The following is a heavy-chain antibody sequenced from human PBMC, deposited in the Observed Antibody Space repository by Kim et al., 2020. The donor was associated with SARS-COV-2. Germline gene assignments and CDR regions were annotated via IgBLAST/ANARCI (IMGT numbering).Heavy chain of an antibody. CDR2: ISYDGSNK. CDR1: GFTFSSYA. J-gene: IGHJ4*02. D-gene: IGHD3-9*01. V-gene: IGHV3-30-3*01. Sequence: GGSLRLSCAASGFTFSSYAMHWVRQAPGKGLEWVAVISYDGSNKYYADSVKGRFTISRDNSKNTLYLQMNSLRAEDTAVYYCARGLLRYFDWLFPGRHKFDYWGQGTLVTVSS. CDR3: ARGLLRYFDWLFPGRHKFDY.